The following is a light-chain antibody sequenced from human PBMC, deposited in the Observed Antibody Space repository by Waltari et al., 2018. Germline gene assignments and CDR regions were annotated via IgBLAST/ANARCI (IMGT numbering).Light chain of an antibody. CDR2: KAS. CDR3: QQYNSYPYT. J-gene: IGKJ2*01. V-gene: IGKV1-5*03. CDR1: QTISTL. Sequence: DIQMTQSPSTLSASVGDRVTITCRASQTISTLLAWYQQKPGKAPKLLIYKASTLESGVPSRVSGSGSGTEFTLTISSLQPDDFATYYCQQYNSYPYTFGQGTKLEIK.